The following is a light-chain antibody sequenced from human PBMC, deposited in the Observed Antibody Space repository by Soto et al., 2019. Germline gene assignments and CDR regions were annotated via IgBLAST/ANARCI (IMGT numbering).Light chain of an antibody. J-gene: IGKJ5*01. Sequence: DIQMTQSHSSLSASVGYRVTITCRTRQNISSYLNWYQQKPGKAPKLLIYAASNVQGGVSSRFSGSGCEKDFTLNIRSLQPEDFEIYYCQQTYNTPTSFGHGTRREIK. CDR3: QQTYNTPTS. CDR2: AAS. CDR1: QNISSY. V-gene: IGKV1-39*01.